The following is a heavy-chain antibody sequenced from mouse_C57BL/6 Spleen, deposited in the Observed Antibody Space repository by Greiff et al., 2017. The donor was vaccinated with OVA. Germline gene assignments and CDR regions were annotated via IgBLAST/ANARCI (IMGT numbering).Heavy chain of an antibody. CDR3: AREGGYYGSLDY. D-gene: IGHD1-1*01. CDR1: GFTFSSYA. CDR2: ISDGGSYT. Sequence: EVKLMESGGGLVKPGGSLKLSCAASGFTFSSYAMSWVRQTPEKRLEWVATISDGGSYTYYPDNVKGRFTISRDNAKNNLYLQMSHLKSEDTAMYYCAREGGYYGSLDYWGQGTTLTVSS. V-gene: IGHV5-4*01. J-gene: IGHJ2*01.